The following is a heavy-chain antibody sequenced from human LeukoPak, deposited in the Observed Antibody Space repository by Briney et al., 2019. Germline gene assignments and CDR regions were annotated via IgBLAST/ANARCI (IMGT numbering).Heavy chain of an antibody. J-gene: IGHJ6*02. CDR3: ARDRGPNLYDV. CDR1: GFIFSNSW. V-gene: IGHV3-7*01. D-gene: IGHD1-14*01. Sequence: PGESLRLSCTASGFIFSNSWMTWVRQAPGKGLEWVASIKEDGSETDYVDSVRGRFTISRDNAKNSLYLQMNSLSAEDTAIYYCARDRGPNLYDVWGQGTTVTVSS. CDR2: IKEDGSET.